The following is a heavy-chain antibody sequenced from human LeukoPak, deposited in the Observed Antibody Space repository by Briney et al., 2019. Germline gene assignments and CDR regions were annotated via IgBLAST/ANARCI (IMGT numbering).Heavy chain of an antibody. CDR2: IGGSSGKI. V-gene: IGHV3-23*01. D-gene: IGHD3-10*01. Sequence: PGRSLRLSCVASGFTFSSYAMTWVRQAPGKGLEWVSGIGGSSGKIFYADSVKGRFTISRDNSKNTLYLQMNTLRAEDTAIYFCAKQPYQYVSGSPSWLDPWGQGTLVTVSS. CDR1: GFTFSSYA. CDR3: AKQPYQYVSGSPSWLDP. J-gene: IGHJ5*02.